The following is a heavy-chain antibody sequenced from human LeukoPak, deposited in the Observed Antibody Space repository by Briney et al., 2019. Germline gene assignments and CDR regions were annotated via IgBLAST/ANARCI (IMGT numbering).Heavy chain of an antibody. D-gene: IGHD1-26*01. CDR2: IYYSGST. Sequence: SETLSLTCTVSGGSISSSSYSWRWIRQPPGKGLEWIGSIYYSGSTFYNPSLKSRVTISVDTSKNQFSLKLSSVTAADTAVYYCARQGSGRSSDYWGQGTLVTVSS. CDR3: ARQGSGRSSDY. CDR1: GGSISSSSYS. V-gene: IGHV4-39*01. J-gene: IGHJ4*02.